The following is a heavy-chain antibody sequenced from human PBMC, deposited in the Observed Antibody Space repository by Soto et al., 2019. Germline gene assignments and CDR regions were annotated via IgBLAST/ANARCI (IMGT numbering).Heavy chain of an antibody. D-gene: IGHD3-22*01. CDR3: TTGLTYYYDTSGHYWAGAMDV. J-gene: IGHJ6*02. Sequence: GGSLRLCCTASGVTFSNGWMNWARQAPGKGLEWVGRIKSKSDDETTDYAAPVKGRFNISRDDSKNTLYLQMNSLKTEDTAVYYCTTGLTYYYDTSGHYWAGAMDVWGQGITVTVSS. CDR1: GVTFSNGW. CDR2: IKSKSDDETT. V-gene: IGHV3-15*01.